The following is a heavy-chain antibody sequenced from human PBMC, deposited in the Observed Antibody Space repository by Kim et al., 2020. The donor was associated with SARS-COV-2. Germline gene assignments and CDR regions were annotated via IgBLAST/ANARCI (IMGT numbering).Heavy chain of an antibody. D-gene: IGHD3-10*01. Sequence: SKHYVDSVKGRFTISRDNAKSTLYLQMNSRTTEDTAVYYCAVRGDGGAYDHWGQGTLVTVSS. V-gene: IGHV3-74*01. J-gene: IGHJ4*02. CDR2: SK. CDR3: AVRGDGGAYDH.